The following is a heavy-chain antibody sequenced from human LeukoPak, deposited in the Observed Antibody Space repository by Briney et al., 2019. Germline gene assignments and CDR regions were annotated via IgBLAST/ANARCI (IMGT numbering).Heavy chain of an antibody. CDR2: IYYSGST. CDR1: GGSISSGGYY. D-gene: IGHD7-27*01. V-gene: IGHV4-31*03. CDR3: ARDAHTLTGHHFDY. J-gene: IGHJ4*02. Sequence: SQTLSLTCTVSGGSISSGGYYWSWIRQHPGKGLEWIGYIYYSGSTYYNPSLKSRVTISVDTSKNQFSLKLSSVTAADTAVYYCARDAHTLTGHHFDYWGQGTLVTVSS.